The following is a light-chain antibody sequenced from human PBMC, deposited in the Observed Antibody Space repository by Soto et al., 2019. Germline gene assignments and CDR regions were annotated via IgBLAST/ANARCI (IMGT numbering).Light chain of an antibody. CDR2: STS. J-gene: IGLJ2*01. V-gene: IGLV7-43*01. CDR1: TGAVTSGYY. Sequence: QSVVTQEPSLIVSPGGTVTLTCASSTGAVTSGYYPNWFQQKPGQAPRPLIYSTSNKHSWTPARFSGSLLGDKAALTLSGVQPEDEAEYYCLLYYSSAWFFGGGTQLTVL. CDR3: LLYYSSAWF.